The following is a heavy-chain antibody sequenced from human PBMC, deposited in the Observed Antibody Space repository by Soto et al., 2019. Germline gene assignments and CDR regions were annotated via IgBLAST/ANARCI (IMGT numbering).Heavy chain of an antibody. CDR1: GNSISTGAYY. V-gene: IGHV4-31*03. Sequence: SSETLSLTRTVSGNSISTGAYYWSWLRQHPVKGLEWIGHIFYSGNTHYSPSLESRVTISVDTSKNQFSIKLTSVTVADTAVYYCAREGRSAAPQAGFDLWGQGTLVTVSS. CDR3: AREGRSAAPQAGFDL. D-gene: IGHD3-10*01. J-gene: IGHJ4*02. CDR2: IFYSGNT.